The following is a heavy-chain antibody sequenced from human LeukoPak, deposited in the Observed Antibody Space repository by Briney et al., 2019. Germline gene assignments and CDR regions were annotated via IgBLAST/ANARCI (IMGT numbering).Heavy chain of an antibody. Sequence: SETLSLTCTVSGGSVSSGSYYCSWIRQPPGEGLEWIGYIYYSVSTNYNTSLKSRVTISVDTSKNQSSLKLSSVTAADTAVYYCATPRKVYDILTGYQGDYGMDVWGKGTPVTVSS. D-gene: IGHD3-9*01. V-gene: IGHV4-61*01. CDR2: IYYSVST. CDR1: GGSVSSGSYY. J-gene: IGHJ6*04. CDR3: ATPRKVYDILTGYQGDYGMDV.